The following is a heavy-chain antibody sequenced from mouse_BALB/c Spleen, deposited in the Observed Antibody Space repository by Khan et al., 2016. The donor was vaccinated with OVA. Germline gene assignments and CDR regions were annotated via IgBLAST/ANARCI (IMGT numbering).Heavy chain of an antibody. D-gene: IGHD2-14*01. V-gene: IGHV1S22*01. CDR3: TYRYDVKAYLDY. J-gene: IGHJ2*01. CDR1: GYTFTSYW. CDR2: IYPGSGST. Sequence: LQQSGSELVRPGASVKLSCKASGYTFTSYWMHWVKQRPGQGLEWIGNIYPGSGSTNYDEKFKSKATLTVDTSSSTAYMQLSSLTSEDSAVYYGTYRYDVKAYLDYWGQGTTLTVSS.